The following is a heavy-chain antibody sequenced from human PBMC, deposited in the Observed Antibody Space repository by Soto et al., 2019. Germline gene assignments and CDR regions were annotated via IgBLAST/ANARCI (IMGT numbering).Heavy chain of an antibody. V-gene: IGHV3-9*01. D-gene: IGHD6-19*01. CDR1: GFIFDDYD. J-gene: IGHJ4*02. CDR2: ISWNSNTI. Sequence: GGSLRLSCAASGFIFDDYDMHCVRQAPWKGLEWVSVISWNSNTIGYADSVKGRFTISRDNAKNSLYLQMNSLRPEDTALYYCAIRTTGSGWYFDYWAQGTLVTVSS. CDR3: AIRTTGSGWYFDY.